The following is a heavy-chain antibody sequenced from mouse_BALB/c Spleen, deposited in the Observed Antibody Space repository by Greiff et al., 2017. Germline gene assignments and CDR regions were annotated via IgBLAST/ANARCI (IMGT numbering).Heavy chain of an antibody. CDR3: ARWTMITLYYAMDY. Sequence: VQLQQSGPQLVRPGASVKISCKASGYSFTSYWMHWVKQRPGQGLEWIGMIDPSDSETRLNQKFKDKATLTVDKSSSTAYMQLSSPTSEDSAVYYCARWTMITLYYAMDYWGQGTSVTGSS. V-gene: IGHV1S127*01. J-gene: IGHJ4*01. CDR2: IDPSDSET. D-gene: IGHD2-4*01. CDR1: GYSFTSYW.